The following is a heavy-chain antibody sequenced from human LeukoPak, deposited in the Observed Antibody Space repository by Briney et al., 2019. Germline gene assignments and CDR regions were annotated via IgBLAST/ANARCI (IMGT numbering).Heavy chain of an antibody. Sequence: PSETLSLTCTVSGGSISSYYWSWIRQPPGKGLEWIGYIYYSGSTNYNPSLKSRVTISVDTSKNQFSLKLSSVTAADTAVYYCARRGTSGYVYRGPIGLLDNWFDPWGQGTLVTVSS. V-gene: IGHV4-59*01. D-gene: IGHD5-12*01. J-gene: IGHJ5*02. CDR3: ARRGTSGYVYRGPIGLLDNWFDP. CDR1: GGSISSYY. CDR2: IYYSGST.